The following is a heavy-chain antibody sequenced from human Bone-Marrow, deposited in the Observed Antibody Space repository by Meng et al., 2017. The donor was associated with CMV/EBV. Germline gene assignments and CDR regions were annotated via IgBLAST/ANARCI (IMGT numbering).Heavy chain of an antibody. Sequence: SSLQVSCKASGGTLDTYAITWVRQAPGQGLEWMGGIIPMFRTASYAQKFQGRVSITTDESTSTAYMELSSLRSEDTAVYYCARGRLVGATPSAFDIWGQGTMVTVSS. CDR2: IIPMFRTA. V-gene: IGHV1-69*05. CDR1: GGTLDTYA. CDR3: ARGRLVGATPSAFDI. D-gene: IGHD1-26*01. J-gene: IGHJ3*02.